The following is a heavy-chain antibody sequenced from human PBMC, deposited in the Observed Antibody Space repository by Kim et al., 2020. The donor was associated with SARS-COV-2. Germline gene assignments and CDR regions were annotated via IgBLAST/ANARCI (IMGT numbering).Heavy chain of an antibody. J-gene: IGHJ4*02. CDR3: ARDQTALGTTTFDS. Sequence: YADSGKGRFTISRDNAKNTLYLQMNSLRDEGTAVYYCARDQTALGTTTFDSWGQGTLVTVSS. D-gene: IGHD6-13*01. V-gene: IGHV3-74*01.